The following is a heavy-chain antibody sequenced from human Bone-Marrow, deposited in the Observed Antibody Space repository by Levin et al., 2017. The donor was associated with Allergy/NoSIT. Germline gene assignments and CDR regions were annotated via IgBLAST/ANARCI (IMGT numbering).Heavy chain of an antibody. CDR3: ARDRGYCSGGTCYQLHYFDF. J-gene: IGHJ4*02. D-gene: IGHD2-15*01. Sequence: SQTLSLPCAVDPGSIHDNYWNWIRQPPGKGLEWIGYFYSGGNTNYNPSLESRVTISLDTSKNQVSLTLRSVTPADTATYYCARDRGYCSGGTCYQLHYFDFWGQGSLVTVSS. CDR2: FYSGGNT. CDR1: PGSIHDNY. V-gene: IGHV4-59*01.